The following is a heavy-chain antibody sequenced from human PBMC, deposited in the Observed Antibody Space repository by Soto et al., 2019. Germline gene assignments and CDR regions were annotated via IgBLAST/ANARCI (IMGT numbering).Heavy chain of an antibody. CDR1: GGTFSSYA. V-gene: IGHV1-69*12. CDR3: ATLRFGEEDYYYGMDV. J-gene: IGHJ6*02. Sequence: QVQLVQSGAEVKKPGSSVEVSCKASGGTFSSYAISWVRQAPGQGREWMGGIIPIFGTANYAQKFQGRVTITADESTSTAYMELSSLRSEDTAVYYCATLRFGEEDYYYGMDVWGQGTTVTVSS. D-gene: IGHD3-10*01. CDR2: IIPIFGTA.